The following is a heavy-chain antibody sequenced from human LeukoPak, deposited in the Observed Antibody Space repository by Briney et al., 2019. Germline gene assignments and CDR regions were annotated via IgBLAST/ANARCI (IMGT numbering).Heavy chain of an antibody. D-gene: IGHD3-10*01. CDR2: FDPEDGET. V-gene: IGHV1-24*01. J-gene: IGHJ4*02. CDR1: GFTLSEIS. Sequence: ASVKVSCKISGFTLSEISIHWVRQAPGKGLEWMGGFDPEDGETIYAQNFQDRVTMTEDTSTDTAYMELSSLRAEDTAVYYCAKTYYYGSGSYPFDYWGQGTLVTVSS. CDR3: AKTYYYGSGSYPFDY.